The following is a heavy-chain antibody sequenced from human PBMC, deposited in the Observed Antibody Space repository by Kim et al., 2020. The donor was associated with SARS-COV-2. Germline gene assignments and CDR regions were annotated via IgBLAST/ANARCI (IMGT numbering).Heavy chain of an antibody. CDR2: VSASGYSI. J-gene: IGHJ6*03. CDR3: AKALFGDYGGSTFYYYMDV. Sequence: GGSLRLSCAASRFTFRSYAMCWVRQAPGKGLEWVSGVSASGYSIYYAGSVKGRFTISRDNSGNTVYLQMNSLRTEDTAVYYCAKALFGDYGGSTFYYYMDVWGKGTTVTVSS. D-gene: IGHD4-17*01. V-gene: IGHV3-23*01. CDR1: RFTFRSYA.